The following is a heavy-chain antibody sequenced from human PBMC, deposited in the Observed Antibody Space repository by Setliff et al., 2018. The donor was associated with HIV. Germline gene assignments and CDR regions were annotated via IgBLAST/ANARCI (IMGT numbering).Heavy chain of an antibody. J-gene: IGHJ6*03. Sequence: SETLSLTCAVSGGSIIKNDLYWGWIRQPPGKGLEWIGSVNYGGTTYSNPSLKSRVTISVDTPKNQFSLRLSSVTAADTGVYYCARHKDPPGSRWIFYYYYMDLWGGGTTVTVSS. V-gene: IGHV4-39*01. CDR1: GGSIIKNDLY. CDR3: ARHKDPPGSRWIFYYYYMDL. CDR2: VNYGGTT. D-gene: IGHD6-13*01.